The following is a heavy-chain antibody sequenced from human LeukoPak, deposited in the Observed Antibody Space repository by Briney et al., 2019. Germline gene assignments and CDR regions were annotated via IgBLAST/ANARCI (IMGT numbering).Heavy chain of an antibody. CDR2: LSYDGSNK. V-gene: IGHV3-30-3*01. CDR1: GFTFSSYA. D-gene: IGHD1-1*01. CDR3: ARDEANSDGPYGMDV. J-gene: IGHJ6*02. Sequence: GRSLRLSCAASGFTFSSYAMHWVRKAQGKGLEWVAVLSYDGSNKYYADSVKGRFTISRDNSKNTLYLQMNSLRAEDTAVYYCARDEANSDGPYGMDVWGQGTTVTVSS.